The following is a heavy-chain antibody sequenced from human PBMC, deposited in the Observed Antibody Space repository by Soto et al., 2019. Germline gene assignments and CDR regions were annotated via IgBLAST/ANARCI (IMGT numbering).Heavy chain of an antibody. V-gene: IGHV3-23*01. Sequence: EVQLLESGGGLVQPGGSLRLSCAASGFTFNTYDMSWVRQAPGTGLEWVSSIATTGETTFYADSVRGRFTISRDNSKTPLFLQGNTLRADDTATSYCVRHWGRWGHGTLVTVSS. J-gene: IGHJ4*01. CDR1: GFTFNTYD. CDR3: VRHWGR. CDR2: IATTGETT. D-gene: IGHD3-16*01.